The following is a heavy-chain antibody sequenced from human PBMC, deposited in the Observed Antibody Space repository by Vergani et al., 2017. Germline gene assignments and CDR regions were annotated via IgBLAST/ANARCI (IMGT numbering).Heavy chain of an antibody. CDR1: GGTFSSYA. J-gene: IGHJ6*02. Sequence: QVQLVQSGAEVKKPGASVKVSCKASGGTFSSYAISWVRQAPGQGLEWMGRIIPIFGTANYAQKFQGRVTITADESTSTAYRELSSLRSEDTAVYYCAISTEMATNYYYYYGRDVWGQGTTVTVSS. CDR3: AISTEMATNYYYYYGRDV. V-gene: IGHV1-69*18. D-gene: IGHD5-24*01. CDR2: IIPIFGTA.